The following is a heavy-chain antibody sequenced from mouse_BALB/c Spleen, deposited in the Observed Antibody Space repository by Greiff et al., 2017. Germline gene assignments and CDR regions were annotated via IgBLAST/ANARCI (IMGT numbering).Heavy chain of an antibody. V-gene: IGHV14-4*02. CDR2: IDPENGDT. CDR1: GFNIKDYY. Sequence: VQLQQSGAELVRSGASVKLSCTASGFNIKDYYMHWVKQRPEQGLEWIGWIDPENGDTEYAPKFQGKATMTADTSSNTAYLQLSSLTSEDTAVYYCNGDLMDYWGQGTSVTVSS. J-gene: IGHJ4*01. CDR3: NGDLMDY.